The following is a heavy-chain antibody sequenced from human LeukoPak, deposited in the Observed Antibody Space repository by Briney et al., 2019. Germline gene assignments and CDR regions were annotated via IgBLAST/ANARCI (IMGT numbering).Heavy chain of an antibody. J-gene: IGHJ4*02. CDR1: GGSISSGDYY. Sequence: SQTLSLTCTVSGGSISSGDYYWSWIRQPPGKGLEWIGYIYYSGSTYYNPSLKSRVTISVDTSKTQFSLKLSSVTAADTAVYYCARDLLGGDFDYWGQGTLVTVSS. CDR3: ARDLLGGDFDY. D-gene: IGHD2/OR15-2a*01. V-gene: IGHV4-30-4*01. CDR2: IYYSGST.